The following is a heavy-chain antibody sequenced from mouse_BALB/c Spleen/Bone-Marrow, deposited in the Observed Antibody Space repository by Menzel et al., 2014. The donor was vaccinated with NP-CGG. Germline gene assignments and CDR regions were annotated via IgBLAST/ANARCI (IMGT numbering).Heavy chain of an antibody. Sequence: VQLQESGAELVKPGASVKLSCKASGYTFTSYDINCVRQRPEQGLEWIGWIFPGDGSTKYNEKFKSKATLTTDKSSSTAYMQLSRLTSEDSAVYFCARRVYYDYDGGAWFAYWGQGTLVTVSA. CDR3: ARRVYYDYDGGAWFAY. D-gene: IGHD2-4*01. CDR1: GYTFTSYD. J-gene: IGHJ3*01. CDR2: IFPGDGST. V-gene: IGHV1-85*01.